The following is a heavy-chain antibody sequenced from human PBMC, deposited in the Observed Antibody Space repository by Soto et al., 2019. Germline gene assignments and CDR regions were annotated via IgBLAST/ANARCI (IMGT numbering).Heavy chain of an antibody. Sequence: QVQLVQSGAEVKKPRASVKVSCKASGYTISGYYIHWVRQAPGQGLEWMGWINPHSGATNYAQKFQGRVTVTRDTSFSTTYMELTRLGSGDTALYYCARGAGSGWYPIDYWGQGTLVTVSS. CDR1: GYTISGYY. V-gene: IGHV1-2*02. J-gene: IGHJ4*02. D-gene: IGHD6-19*01. CDR2: INPHSGAT. CDR3: ARGAGSGWYPIDY.